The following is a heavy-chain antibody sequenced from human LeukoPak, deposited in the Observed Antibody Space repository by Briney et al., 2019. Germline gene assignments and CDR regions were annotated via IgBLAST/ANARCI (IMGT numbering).Heavy chain of an antibody. J-gene: IGHJ3*02. CDR3: AKDKTYDDFWSGHDAFDI. D-gene: IGHD3-3*01. CDR1: GLTFSNYG. Sequence: GGSLRLSFAASGLTFSNYGMSWVRQASGKGLQWVSSISNNGGSTFYADSVKGRFTISRDISKNTLYLQMKSLRAGDTAVYYCAKDKTYDDFWSGHDAFDIWGQGTMVTVSS. V-gene: IGHV3-23*01. CDR2: ISNNGGST.